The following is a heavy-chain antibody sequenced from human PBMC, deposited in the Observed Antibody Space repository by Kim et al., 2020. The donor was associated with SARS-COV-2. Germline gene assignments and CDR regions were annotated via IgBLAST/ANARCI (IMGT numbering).Heavy chain of an antibody. CDR3: ARDPGGYRPSWFDP. V-gene: IGHV3-48*02. J-gene: IGHJ5*02. Sequence: AESVKGRFTISRDNAKNSLYLQMNSLRDEDTAVYYCARDPGGYRPSWFDPWGQGTLVTVSS. D-gene: IGHD5-18*01.